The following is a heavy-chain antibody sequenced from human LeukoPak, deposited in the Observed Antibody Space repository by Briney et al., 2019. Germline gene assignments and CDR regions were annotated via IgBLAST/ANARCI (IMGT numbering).Heavy chain of an antibody. V-gene: IGHV3-21*01. D-gene: IGHD3-9*01. J-gene: IGHJ4*02. Sequence: GGSLRLSCAASGFTFSSYSMNWVRQAPGKGLEWVSSISSSSSYIYYADSVKGRFTISRDNAKNSLYLQMNSLRAEDTAVYYCARVSVRWRILTGYTYYFDYWGQGTLVTVSS. CDR3: ARVSVRWRILTGYTYYFDY. CDR2: ISSSSSYI. CDR1: GFTFSSYS.